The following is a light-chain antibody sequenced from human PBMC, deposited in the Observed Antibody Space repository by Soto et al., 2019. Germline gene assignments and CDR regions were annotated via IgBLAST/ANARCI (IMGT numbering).Light chain of an antibody. Sequence: IQLTQSPSSLSASVGDTVTITCRASQGPSSYLAWYQQKPGKAPNLLIYAASTLRSGVPSRFSGSGSGTDFTLTISSLQPEAFATYYCQQLNSYPITFGQGTRLEIK. J-gene: IGKJ5*01. CDR2: AAS. CDR3: QQLNSYPIT. CDR1: QGPSSY. V-gene: IGKV1-9*01.